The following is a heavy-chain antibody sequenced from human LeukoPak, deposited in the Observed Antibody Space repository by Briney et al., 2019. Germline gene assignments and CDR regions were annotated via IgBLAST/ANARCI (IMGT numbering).Heavy chain of an antibody. D-gene: IGHD2-15*01. CDR3: AKDVITPLYYFDY. CDR1: GFTFSSYP. J-gene: IGHJ4*02. V-gene: IGHV3-23*01. CDR2: ISGSGGST. Sequence: GGPLRLPCAPSGFTFSSYPMSWARQAPGKGLEWVSAISGSGGSTYYADSVKGRFTISRDNSKNTLYLQMNSLRAEDTAVYYCAKDVITPLYYFDYWGQGTLVTVSS.